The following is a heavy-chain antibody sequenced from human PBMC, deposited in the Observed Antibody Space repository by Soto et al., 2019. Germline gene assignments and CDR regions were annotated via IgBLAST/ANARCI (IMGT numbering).Heavy chain of an antibody. CDR1: GGSISNHY. V-gene: IGHV4-59*11. CDR3: TRANWYSEY. J-gene: IGHJ4*02. Sequence: QVQLQESGPGLVKPSETLSLTCSVSGGSISNHYWSWIRQPPGKGLEWFGYIYYIGNTNYNPSLKSRVTMSVDTSRNQISLKLTTVTAADTAVYYCTRANWYSEYWGQGTLVTVSS. CDR2: IYYIGNT. D-gene: IGHD7-27*01.